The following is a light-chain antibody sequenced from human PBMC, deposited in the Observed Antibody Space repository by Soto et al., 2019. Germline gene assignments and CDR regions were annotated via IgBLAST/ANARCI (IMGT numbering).Light chain of an antibody. Sequence: EVVLTQSPATLSSSPGERATLSCRASQSVGTHSGWYQQKPGQPPRLLISDASNRATDIPARFSGSGSETDFTLTISSLEPEDFAVYYCQQRSNWPLTFGQGTKV. CDR3: QQRSNWPLT. CDR1: QSVGTH. V-gene: IGKV3-11*01. J-gene: IGKJ1*01. CDR2: DAS.